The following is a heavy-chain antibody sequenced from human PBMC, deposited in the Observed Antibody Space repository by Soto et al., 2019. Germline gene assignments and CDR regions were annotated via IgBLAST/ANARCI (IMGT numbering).Heavy chain of an antibody. CDR1: GGTFSSYA. V-gene: IGHV1-69*12. CDR2: IIPIYGAT. Sequence: QVQLVQSGAEVKKPGSSVKVSCKASGGTFSSYAFSWVRQAPGQGLEWMGGIIPIYGATNYAQNFQGRVTITADEVTITAEESTSTAYMELSSLRSEDTAMYYCARGYSYGLYYYGMDVWGQGTTVTVSS. CDR3: ARGYSYGLYYYGMDV. D-gene: IGHD5-18*01. J-gene: IGHJ6*02.